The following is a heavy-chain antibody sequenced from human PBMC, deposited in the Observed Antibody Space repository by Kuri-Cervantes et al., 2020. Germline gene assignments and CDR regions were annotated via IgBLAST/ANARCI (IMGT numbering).Heavy chain of an antibody. CDR1: GGSVSSGSYY. J-gene: IGHJ4*02. CDR2: IYYSGST. V-gene: IGHV4-61*01. D-gene: IGHD3-10*01. Sequence: SETLSLTCTVSGGSVSSGSYYWSWIRQPPGKGLEWIGYIYYSGSTNYNPSLKSRVTISVDTSKNQFSLKLSSVTAADTAVYYCASQDYYGSGFDYWGQGTLVTVSS. CDR3: ASQDYYGSGFDY.